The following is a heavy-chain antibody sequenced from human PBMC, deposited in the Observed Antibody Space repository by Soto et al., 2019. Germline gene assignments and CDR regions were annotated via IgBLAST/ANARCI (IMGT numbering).Heavy chain of an antibody. V-gene: IGHV1-18*01. CDR3: ASDNVCSNGNCYNDF. Sequence: QLVQSGPQVKKPGASVTVSCKASGYSFGTYGLTWVRQAPGQGPEWLGWIRAYTGSTKYAQKFRDRVILTTDTSTSTGYMDLKSLRSDDTAVYYCASDNVCSNGNCYNDFWGQGTLVTVSS. D-gene: IGHD2-8*01. CDR2: IRAYTGST. J-gene: IGHJ4*02. CDR1: GYSFGTYG.